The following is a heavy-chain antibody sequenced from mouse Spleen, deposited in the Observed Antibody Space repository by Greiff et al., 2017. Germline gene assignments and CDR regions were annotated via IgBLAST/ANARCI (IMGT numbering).Heavy chain of an antibody. D-gene: IGHD2-4*01. CDR2: IYPSDSET. CDR3: ARRITSQGFAY. Sequence: LVRPGSSVKLSCKASGYTFTSYWMDWVKQRPGQGLEWIGNIYPSDSETHYNQKFKDKATLTVDKSSSTAYMQLSSLTSEDSAVYYCARRITSQGFAYWGQGTLVTVSA. CDR1: GYTFTSYW. J-gene: IGHJ3*01. V-gene: IGHV1-61*01.